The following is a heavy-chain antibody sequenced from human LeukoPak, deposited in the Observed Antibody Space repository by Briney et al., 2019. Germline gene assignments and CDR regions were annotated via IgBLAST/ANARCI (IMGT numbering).Heavy chain of an antibody. D-gene: IGHD6-13*01. CDR3: ARDFMYSITCAGC. J-gene: IGHJ4*02. CDR2: IKTDGSST. CDR1: GFTFSNYW. Sequence: GGSLRLSCAASGFTFSNYWMHWVRQVPGKGLMWVSRIKTDGSSTSYADSVKGRFTISRDNAKNTLYLQMNSLRVEDTAVYYCARDFMYSITCAGCWGQGTLVTVSS. V-gene: IGHV3-74*01.